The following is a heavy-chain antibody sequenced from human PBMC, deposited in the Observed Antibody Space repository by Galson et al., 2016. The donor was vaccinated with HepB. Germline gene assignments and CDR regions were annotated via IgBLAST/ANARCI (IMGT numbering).Heavy chain of an antibody. Sequence: QSGAEVKKPGESPKISCKGSGYSFTSYWIGWVRQMPGKGLEWMGIIYPGDSDSRYSPSFQGQVTFSAVKSISTAFLQWSSLKASDTAMYYCARRMRYSSSAFDYWGQGTLVTVSS. V-gene: IGHV5-51*01. D-gene: IGHD6-6*01. CDR3: ARRMRYSSSAFDY. CDR1: GYSFTSYW. CDR2: IYPGDSDS. J-gene: IGHJ4*02.